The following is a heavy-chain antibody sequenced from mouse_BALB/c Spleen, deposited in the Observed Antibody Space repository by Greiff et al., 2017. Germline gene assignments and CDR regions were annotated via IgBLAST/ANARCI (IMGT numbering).Heavy chain of an antibody. V-gene: IGHV3-6*02. J-gene: IGHJ3*01. CDR2: ISYDGSN. CDR3: ATAGSLAWFAY. CDR1: GYSITSGYY. D-gene: IGHD3-2*02. Sequence: EVQRVESGPGLVKPSQSLSLTCSVTGYSITSGYYWNWIRQFPGNKLEWMGYISYDGSNNYNPSLKNRISITRDTSKNQFFLKLNSVTTEDTATYYCATAGSLAWFAYWGQGTLVTVSA.